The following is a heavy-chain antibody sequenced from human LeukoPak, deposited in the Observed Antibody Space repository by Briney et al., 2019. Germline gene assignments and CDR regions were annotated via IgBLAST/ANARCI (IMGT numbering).Heavy chain of an antibody. CDR3: ASRYYGSGPFDY. V-gene: IGHV4-31*03. CDR1: DASISSGGYC. CDR2: IYYSGST. D-gene: IGHD3-10*01. Sequence: SETLSLTCTVSDASISSGGYCWSWIRQHPGRGLRWIDYIYYSGSTYYNPSLKSRVAISVDTSKNQFSLKLSSVTAADTAVYYCASRYYGSGPFDYWGQGTLVTVSS. J-gene: IGHJ4*02.